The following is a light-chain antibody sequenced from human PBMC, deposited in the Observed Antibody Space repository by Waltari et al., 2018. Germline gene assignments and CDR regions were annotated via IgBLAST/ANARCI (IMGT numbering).Light chain of an antibody. Sequence: QSALTQPPAASGSPGQSDTISRTGTRSDVGGYDIVSWYQQHPGKAPKPMIFAVNKWPSGVLDRFSGSKSGNTASLTISGLQPEDEADYYCSSYAGSNNFVVFGGGTKLTVL. J-gene: IGLJ2*01. V-gene: IGLV2-8*01. CDR3: SSYAGSNNFVV. CDR2: AVN. CDR1: RSDVGGYDI.